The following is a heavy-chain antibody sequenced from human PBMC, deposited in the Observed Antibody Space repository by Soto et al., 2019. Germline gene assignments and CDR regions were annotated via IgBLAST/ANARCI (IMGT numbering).Heavy chain of an antibody. CDR3: ARLQYTVVTALDI. D-gene: IGHD2-15*01. V-gene: IGHV4-59*11. J-gene: IGHJ3*02. Sequence: APETLALTCSVSGVSIGSPFWSWIRQAPGKGPELFGYIYHTVTTNYNPPLKSRVNKSMDTSENKLPLKLSAVTAADTAVYYCARLQYTVVTALDIWGQGTMVT. CDR2: IYHTVTT. CDR1: GVSIGSPF.